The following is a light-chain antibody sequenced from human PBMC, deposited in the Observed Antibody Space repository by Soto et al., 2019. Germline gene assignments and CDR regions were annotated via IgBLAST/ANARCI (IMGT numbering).Light chain of an antibody. J-gene: IGKJ2*01. CDR2: GSS. CDR1: QSVSNNY. CDR3: QQYGSSPPYT. Sequence: VLTQSPGTLSLSPGDRATLSCRANQSVSNNYFAWYQQKPGQAPRLLIFGSSDSATGIPDRFSGSGSGTDFTLTISRLEPEDFAVYYCQQYGSSPPYTFGQGTKLEIK. V-gene: IGKV3-20*01.